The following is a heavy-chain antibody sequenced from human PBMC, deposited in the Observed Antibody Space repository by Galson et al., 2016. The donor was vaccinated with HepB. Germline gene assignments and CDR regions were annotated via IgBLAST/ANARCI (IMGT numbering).Heavy chain of an antibody. CDR3: ARDLGDSYGEDY. D-gene: IGHD5-18*01. Sequence: ETLSLTCAVSGDSISSSNWWSWVRQPPGKGLEWIGEIYHSGTTNYNPSLKSRVTISVDKSKNQFSLKLRSVTAADTAVYYCARDLGDSYGEDYWGQGTRVTVSS. J-gene: IGHJ4*02. CDR2: IYHSGTT. V-gene: IGHV4-4*02. CDR1: GDSISSSNW.